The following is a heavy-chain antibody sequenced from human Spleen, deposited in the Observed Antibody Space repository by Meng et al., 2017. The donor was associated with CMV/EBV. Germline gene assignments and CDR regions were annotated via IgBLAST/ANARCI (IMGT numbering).Heavy chain of an antibody. CDR2: LYGGDTA. CDR1: GFTVGDNY. CDR3: ARTSMTGRHFDH. V-gene: IGHV3-66*01. J-gene: IGHJ4*02. D-gene: IGHD6-6*01. Sequence: ELPRLVSGRGLVQPGGSLRPSCAASGFTVGDNYMSWVRQAPGGGLQWVSILYGGDTAFYAESVKGRFTISRDNSKNTLFLQMNSLRGEDTAVYFCARTSMTGRHFDHWGRGTLVTVSS.